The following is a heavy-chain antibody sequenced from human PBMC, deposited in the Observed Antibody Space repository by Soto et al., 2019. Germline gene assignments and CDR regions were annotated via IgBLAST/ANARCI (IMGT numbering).Heavy chain of an antibody. V-gene: IGHV1-18*01. D-gene: IGHD1-26*01. CDR2: ISAYNGNT. Sequence: VQLVQSGAEVKKPGASVKVSCKASGYTFTIYSITWVRQAPGQGLEWMGWISAYNGNTDYAQKFQGRVTMTTDTSTSTAYMELRSLTSDDTAVYYCARDKAGAVDAFDIWGQGTMVTVSS. CDR1: GYTFTIYS. CDR3: ARDKAGAVDAFDI. J-gene: IGHJ3*02.